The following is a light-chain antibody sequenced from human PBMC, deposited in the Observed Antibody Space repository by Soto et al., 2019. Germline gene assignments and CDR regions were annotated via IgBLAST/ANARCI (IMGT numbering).Light chain of an antibody. Sequence: EIVLTQSTATLSLSPGERATLSCRASQSVRSYLGWDQQKPGQAPRLLIYDASNRATGIPARFSGSGSGTDFTLTISSLEPEDFAVYYCQQRSKWPVTFGQGTRLEIK. CDR3: QQRSKWPVT. V-gene: IGKV3-11*01. CDR2: DAS. CDR1: QSVRSY. J-gene: IGKJ5*01.